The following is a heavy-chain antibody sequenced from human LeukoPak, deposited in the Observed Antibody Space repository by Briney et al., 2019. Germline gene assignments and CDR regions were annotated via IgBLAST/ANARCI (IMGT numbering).Heavy chain of an antibody. Sequence: SETLSLTCAVYGGSFIGYYWSWIRQPPGKGLEWIGEINHSGGANYNPSLKSRVTISADTSKSQFSLKLGSVTAADTAVYYCARDGVFHDSDGYSFDYWGQGTLVTVSS. CDR1: GGSFIGYY. CDR2: INHSGGA. D-gene: IGHD3-22*01. J-gene: IGHJ4*02. V-gene: IGHV4-34*01. CDR3: ARDGVFHDSDGYSFDY.